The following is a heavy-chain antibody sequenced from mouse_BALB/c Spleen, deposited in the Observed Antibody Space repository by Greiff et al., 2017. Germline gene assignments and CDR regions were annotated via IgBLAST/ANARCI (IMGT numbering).Heavy chain of an antibody. J-gene: IGHJ4*01. CDR2: IDPSDSYT. V-gene: IGHV1S126*01. Sequence: VQLQQSGAELVKPGASVKISCKASGYTFTSYWMNWVKQRPGQGLEWIGEIDPSDSYTNNNQKFKDKATLTVDKSSSTAYMQLSSLTSEDSAVYYCARGGGNYDAMDYWGQGTSVTVSS. D-gene: IGHD2-1*01. CDR1: GYTFTSYW. CDR3: ARGGGNYDAMDY.